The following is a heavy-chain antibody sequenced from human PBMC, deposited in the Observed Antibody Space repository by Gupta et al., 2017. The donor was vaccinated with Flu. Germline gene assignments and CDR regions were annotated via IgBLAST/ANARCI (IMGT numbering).Heavy chain of an antibody. CDR2: ILSNDEK. D-gene: IGHD1-26*01. V-gene: IGHV2-26*01. J-gene: IGHJ4*02. CDR1: GFSLSNARMG. Sequence: GPVLVKPTETLPLTCTVSGFSLSNARMGVSWIRQPPGKALEWLAHILSNDEKSYSTSLKSRLTISKDTSKSQVVLTMTNMDPVDTATYYCARTQVGATSYDYWGQGTLVTVSS. CDR3: ARTQVGATSYDY.